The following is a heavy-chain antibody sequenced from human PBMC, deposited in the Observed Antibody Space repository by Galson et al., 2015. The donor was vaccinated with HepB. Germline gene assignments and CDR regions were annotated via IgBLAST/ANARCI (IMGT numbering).Heavy chain of an antibody. D-gene: IGHD6-13*01. Sequence: SVKVSCKASGYTFTSYYMHWARQAPGQGLEWMGRISPSGGSTSYAQKFQGRVTMTTDTSTSTAYMELRSLRSDDTAVYYCARGDSIAAAGSRYYYYYGMDVWGQGTTVTVSS. CDR2: ISPSGGST. J-gene: IGHJ6*02. CDR1: GYTFTSYY. CDR3: ARGDSIAAAGSRYYYYYGMDV. V-gene: IGHV1-46*01.